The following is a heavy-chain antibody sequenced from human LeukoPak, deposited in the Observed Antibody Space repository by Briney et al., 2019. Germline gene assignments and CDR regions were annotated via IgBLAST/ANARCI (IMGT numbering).Heavy chain of an antibody. V-gene: IGHV4-61*01. CDR3: ARASSSGLFDY. J-gene: IGHJ4*02. CDR1: GGSVSSGSYY. Sequence: SETLSLTCTVSGGSVSSGSYYWSWIRQPPGKGLEWIGYIYYSGSTNYNPSLKSRVTISVDTSKNQFSLKLSSVTAADTAVYYCARASSSGLFDYWGQGTLVTVSS. CDR2: IYYSGST. D-gene: IGHD6-19*01.